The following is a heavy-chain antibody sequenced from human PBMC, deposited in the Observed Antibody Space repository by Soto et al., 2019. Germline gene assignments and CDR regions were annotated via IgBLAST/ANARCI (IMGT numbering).Heavy chain of an antibody. CDR3: SIESRSTISVWFDP. CDR2: LYYSGST. D-gene: IGHD3-9*01. J-gene: IGHJ5*02. CDR1: DGSISSGGYY. V-gene: IGHV4-31*03. Sequence: SETLSLKCTVSDGSISSGGYYWSWIRQHPGKGLEWIVYLYYSGSTYYTPSLRSRVTLSVDTSKNQFSLKLSSVTVADTAVYYCSIESRSTISVWFDPAGQRALVT.